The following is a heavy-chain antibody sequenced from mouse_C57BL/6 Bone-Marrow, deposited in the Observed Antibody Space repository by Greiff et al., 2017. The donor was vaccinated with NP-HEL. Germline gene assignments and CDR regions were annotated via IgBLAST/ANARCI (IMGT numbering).Heavy chain of an antibody. D-gene: IGHD3-2*02. Sequence: QVQLKQPGAELVKPGASVKMSCKASGYTFTSYWITWVKQRPGQGLEWIGDIYPGSGSTNYNEKFKSKATLTVDTSSSTAYMQLSSLTSEDSAVYYCARSRQLRLRFAYWGKGTLVTVSA. V-gene: IGHV1-55*01. CDR1: GYTFTSYW. CDR3: ARSRQLRLRFAY. CDR2: IYPGSGST. J-gene: IGHJ3*01.